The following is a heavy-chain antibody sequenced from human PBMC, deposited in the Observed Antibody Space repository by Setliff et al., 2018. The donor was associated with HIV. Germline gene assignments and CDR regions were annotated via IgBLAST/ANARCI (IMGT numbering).Heavy chain of an antibody. D-gene: IGHD3-16*01. CDR1: GGSISSGDYY. CDR3: ARDVPWGDYYYYMDV. V-gene: IGHV4-61*09. J-gene: IGHJ6*03. CDR2: IYTSGST. Sequence: SETLSLTCTVSGGSISSGDYYWSWIRQPAGKGLEWIGHIYTSGSTNYNPSLKSRVTMSVDTSKNQFSLKLSSVTAADTAVYYCARDVPWGDYYYYMDVWGKGTTVTVSS.